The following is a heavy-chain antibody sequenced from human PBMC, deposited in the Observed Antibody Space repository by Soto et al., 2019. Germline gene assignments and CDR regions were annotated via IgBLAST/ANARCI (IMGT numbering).Heavy chain of an antibody. V-gene: IGHV4-59*01. CDR2: IYYSGNT. CDR1: GGSINGYY. J-gene: IGHJ4*02. Sequence: SETLSLTCNVSGGSINGYYWNWIRQSPGKGLEWIGFIYYSGNTNYNPSLRSRVTMSVDTSKNQFSLQLNSVTPADSAVYFCARGTLQWLASIDSWGQGTLVTVSS. D-gene: IGHD6-19*01. CDR3: ARGTLQWLASIDS.